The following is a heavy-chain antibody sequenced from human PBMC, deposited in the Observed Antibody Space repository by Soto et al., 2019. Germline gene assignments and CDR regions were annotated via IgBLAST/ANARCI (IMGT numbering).Heavy chain of an antibody. CDR3: TKGGPYYSVPFDY. V-gene: IGHV3-74*01. D-gene: IGHD3-10*01. CDR1: GFIFGNYW. Sequence: EVYLVESGGGLVQPGASLQLSCAASGFIFGNYWMHWVRQSPGKGLEWLLRIRFDGTDITYADSVTGRFTIYRGNARNTLYLQMNSLRVEDTGIYFCTKGGPYYSVPFDYWGQGTLVTVSS. CDR2: IRFDGTDI. J-gene: IGHJ4*02.